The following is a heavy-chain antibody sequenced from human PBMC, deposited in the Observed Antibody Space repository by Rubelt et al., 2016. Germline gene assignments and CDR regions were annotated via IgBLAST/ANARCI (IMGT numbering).Heavy chain of an antibody. CDR3: AHIIYYDSSGYYYWGGVYGMDV. Sequence: QITLKESGPTLVKPTQTLTLTCTFSGFSLSTSGVGVGWIRQPPGKALEWLALIYWTDDKRYSPSLKSRLTINKDTSKNQVVLTMTNMDPVDTATYYCAHIIYYDSSGYYYWGGVYGMDVWGQGTTVTVSS. CDR1: GFSLSTSGVG. J-gene: IGHJ6*02. V-gene: IGHV2-5*01. CDR2: IYWTDDK. D-gene: IGHD3-22*01.